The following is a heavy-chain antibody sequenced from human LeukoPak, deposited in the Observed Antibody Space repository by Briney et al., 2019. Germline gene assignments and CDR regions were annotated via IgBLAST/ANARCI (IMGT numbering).Heavy chain of an antibody. D-gene: IGHD4-17*01. V-gene: IGHV3-33*01. Sequence: PGRSLRLSCAASGFIFRNNGMHWVRQAPGKGLEWVAVIWHDGSNQYYADSVKGRFTISRDNSKNTLYLQMHSLRAEDTAVYYCARDGSDYDLDYWGQGTLVTVSS. CDR3: ARDGSDYDLDY. CDR2: IWHDGSNQ. CDR1: GFIFRNNG. J-gene: IGHJ4*02.